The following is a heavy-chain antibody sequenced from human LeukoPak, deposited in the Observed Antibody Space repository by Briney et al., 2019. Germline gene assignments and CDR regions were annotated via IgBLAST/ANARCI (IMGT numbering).Heavy chain of an antibody. Sequence: AETLSLTCTVSGGSISSYYWSWIRQPPGKGLEWIGYIYYSGSTNYSPSLKSRATISVDTSKNQLSLELSSVTAADTAVYYCARGVGDGYNYGAFDSWGQGTMVTVSS. CDR3: ARGVGDGYNYGAFDS. CDR1: GGSISSYY. V-gene: IGHV4-59*01. CDR2: IYYSGST. J-gene: IGHJ3*02. D-gene: IGHD5-24*01.